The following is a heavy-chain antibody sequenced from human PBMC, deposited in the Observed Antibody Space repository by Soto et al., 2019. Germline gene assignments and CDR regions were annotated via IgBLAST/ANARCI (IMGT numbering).Heavy chain of an antibody. J-gene: IGHJ3*02. V-gene: IGHV3-49*03. D-gene: IGHD1-26*01. CDR3: TKMEWELNDAFDI. CDR2: IRSKAYGGTT. CDR1: GFTFGDYA. Sequence: GGSLRLSCTASGFTFGDYAMSWFRQAPGKGLEWVGFIRSKAYGGTTEYAASVKGRFTISRDDSKSIAYLQMNSLKTEDTAVYYCTKMEWELNDAFDIWGQGTMVTVSS.